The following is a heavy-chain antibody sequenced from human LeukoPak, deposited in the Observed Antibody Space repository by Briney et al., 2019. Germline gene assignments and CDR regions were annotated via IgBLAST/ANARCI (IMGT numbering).Heavy chain of an antibody. D-gene: IGHD4-17*01. CDR1: GFTLSDYY. V-gene: IGHV3-11*01. CDR2: ISSSGSTI. J-gene: IGHJ6*03. Sequence: GGSLRLSCAASGFTLSDYYMSWIRPAPGKGLEWVSYISSSGSTIYYAASVKGRFTISRDNAKNALYLQMNSLRAEDTAVYYCASGHGNYYMDVWGKGTTVTVSS. CDR3: ASGHGNYYMDV.